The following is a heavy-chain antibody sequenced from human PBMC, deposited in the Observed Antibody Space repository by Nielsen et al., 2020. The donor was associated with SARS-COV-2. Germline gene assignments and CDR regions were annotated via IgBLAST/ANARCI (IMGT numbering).Heavy chain of an antibody. Sequence: GESLKISCVGSGFTFSNYAMNWVRQSPGKGLEWVSDITGSSTLTHYADSVQGRFTISRDNSKNTLYLQMDSLRAEDTAIYYCAKGNSKLSWFGELALYYYYYGLDVWGQGTTVTVSS. CDR3: AKGNSKLSWFGELALYYYYYGLDV. J-gene: IGHJ6*02. D-gene: IGHD3-10*01. CDR2: ITGSSTLT. CDR1: GFTFSNYA. V-gene: IGHV3-23*01.